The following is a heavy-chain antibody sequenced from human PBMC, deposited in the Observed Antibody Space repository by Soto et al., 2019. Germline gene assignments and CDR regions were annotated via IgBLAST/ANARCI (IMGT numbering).Heavy chain of an antibody. D-gene: IGHD3-16*01. CDR3: AREGEMPYYYYGLDV. J-gene: IGHJ6*02. Sequence: GASVKVSCKASGYTFTTYGISWVRQAPGQGLERMGWISGYNGHTKYAQKFQGRVTMTTDTSTSTVYMDLRSLRSDDTAVYYCAREGEMPYYYYGLDVWGQGTTVTGSS. CDR2: ISGYNGHT. V-gene: IGHV1-18*01. CDR1: GYTFTTYG.